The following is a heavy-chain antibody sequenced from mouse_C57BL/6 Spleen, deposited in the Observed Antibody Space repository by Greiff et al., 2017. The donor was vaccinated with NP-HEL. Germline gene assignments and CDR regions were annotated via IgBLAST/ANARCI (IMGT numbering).Heavy chain of an antibody. CDR1: VSPFPLSF. V-gene: IGHV1-52*01. Sequence: REKTGAERGRKGSSGKLYFPSCVSPFPLSFLPFFPHIPIQGLEWIGNIDPSDSETHYNQKFKDKATLTVDKSSSTAYMQLSRLTSEDSAVYYCARSSLRWVHMDYWGQGTSVTVSS. J-gene: IGHJ4*01. CDR2: IDPSDSET. D-gene: IGHD1-1*01. CDR3: ARSSLRWVHMDY.